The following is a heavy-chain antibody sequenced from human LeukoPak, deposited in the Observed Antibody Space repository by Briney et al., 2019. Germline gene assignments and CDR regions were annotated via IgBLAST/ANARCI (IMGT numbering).Heavy chain of an antibody. CDR1: GFTFSRYW. CDR2: IMQDGSEK. V-gene: IGHV3-7*01. J-gene: IGHJ5*02. D-gene: IGHD3-3*01. Sequence: PGGSLRLSCAASGFTFSRYWMSWVRQAPGEGREWVANIMQDGSEKYYVDSVKGRFTISRDNAKNSLFLQMSSLRAEDTAVYYCARGKGLTIFGVVSWFDPWGQGTLVTVSS. CDR3: ARGKGLTIFGVVSWFDP.